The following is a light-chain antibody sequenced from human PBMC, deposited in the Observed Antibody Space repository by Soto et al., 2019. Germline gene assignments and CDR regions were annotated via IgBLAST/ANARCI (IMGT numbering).Light chain of an antibody. Sequence: QSALTQPPSVSGAPGQRVTISCTGSSSNIGAGHGVHWYQQLPGAAPKLLISGNSNRPSGVPDRFSGSKSGTSASLAITGLQAEDEADYYCQSYDSSLSGVVFGGGTKLTVL. V-gene: IGLV1-40*01. CDR1: SSNIGAGHG. CDR3: QSYDSSLSGVV. J-gene: IGLJ2*01. CDR2: GNS.